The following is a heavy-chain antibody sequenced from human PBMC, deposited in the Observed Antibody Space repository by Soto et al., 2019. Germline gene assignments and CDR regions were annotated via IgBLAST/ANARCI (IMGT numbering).Heavy chain of an antibody. Sequence: PGGSMRLSWAASGFTYRSYWMTWVGQAPGKGLEWVANIKQDGSAKYYVDSVKGRFTISRDNAKNSLYLQMNSLRAEDTAVYYCASWLKTSGWYVLLEGSFDYWGQGT. J-gene: IGHJ4*02. CDR1: GFTYRSYW. D-gene: IGHD6-19*01. V-gene: IGHV3-7*01. CDR2: IKQDGSAK. CDR3: ASWLKTSGWYVLLEGSFDY.